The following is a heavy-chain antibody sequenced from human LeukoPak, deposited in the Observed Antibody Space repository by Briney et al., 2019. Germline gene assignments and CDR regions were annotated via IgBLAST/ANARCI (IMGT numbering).Heavy chain of an antibody. CDR3: ARVSDNNWFDP. V-gene: IGHV4-59*01. CDR1: GGTISSYY. Sequence: SETLSLTCTVSGGTISSYYGSWIRQPPGKGLEWIGYIYYSGSTNYNPSLKSRVTISVDTSKNQFSLTLSSVTAADTAVYYCARVSDNNWFDPWGQGTLVTVSS. CDR2: IYYSGST. J-gene: IGHJ5*02. D-gene: IGHD2-15*01.